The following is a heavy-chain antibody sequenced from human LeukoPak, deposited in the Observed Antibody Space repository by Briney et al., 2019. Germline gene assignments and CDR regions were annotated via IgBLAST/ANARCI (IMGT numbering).Heavy chain of an antibody. Sequence: GGSLRLSCAASGFTFSSYWMSWVRQAPGKGLEWVASIKHGGSERHYVDSVKGRFTISRDNVKNSVYLQMNSLRAEDTAVYYCASAGTSYGDQLFGYWGQGTLVTASS. CDR1: GFTFSSYW. J-gene: IGHJ4*02. D-gene: IGHD2-21*02. CDR2: IKHGGSER. V-gene: IGHV3-7*01. CDR3: ASAGTSYGDQLFGY.